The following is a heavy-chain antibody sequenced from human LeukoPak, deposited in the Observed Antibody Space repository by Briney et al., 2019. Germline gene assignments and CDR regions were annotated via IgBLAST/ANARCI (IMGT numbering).Heavy chain of an antibody. J-gene: IGHJ4*02. Sequence: SETLSLTCTVSGYSISSGYYWGWIRQPPGKGLEWIGSIYHSGNTYYNPSLKSRVTISVDTSKNQFSLKLNSVTAADTAVYYCARDMTGGIWARATSFDHWGQGTLVTVSS. CDR3: ARDMTGGIWARATSFDH. V-gene: IGHV4-38-2*02. CDR1: GYSISSGYY. D-gene: IGHD1-14*01. CDR2: IYHSGNT.